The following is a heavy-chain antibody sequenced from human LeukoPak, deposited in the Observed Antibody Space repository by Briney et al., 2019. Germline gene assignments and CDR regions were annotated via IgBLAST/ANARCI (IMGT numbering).Heavy chain of an antibody. CDR3: AREGKWLQLRYFDY. CDR1: GFTFSSNY. D-gene: IGHD5-24*01. CDR2: IHTGGST. V-gene: IGHV3-53*01. Sequence: PGGSLRLSCAASGFTFSSNYMSWVRQAPGKGLEWVSVIHTGGSTYYADSVKGRFTISRDTSNNTLYLQMHSLRADDTAVYYCAREGKWLQLRYFDYWGQGTLVTVSS. J-gene: IGHJ4*02.